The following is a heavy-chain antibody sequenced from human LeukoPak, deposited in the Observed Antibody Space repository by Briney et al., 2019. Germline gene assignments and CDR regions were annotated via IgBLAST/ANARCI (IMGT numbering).Heavy chain of an antibody. J-gene: IGHJ3*02. CDR3: ARDPRDGYNNDAFDI. CDR2: IYSGGST. CDR1: GFTVSSNY. D-gene: IGHD5-24*01. Sequence: GGSLRLSCAASGFTVSSNYMSWVRQAPGKGLEWVSVIYSGGSTYHADSVKGRFTISRDNSKNTLYLQMNSLRAEDTAVYYCARDPRDGYNNDAFDIWGQGTMVTVSS. V-gene: IGHV3-53*01.